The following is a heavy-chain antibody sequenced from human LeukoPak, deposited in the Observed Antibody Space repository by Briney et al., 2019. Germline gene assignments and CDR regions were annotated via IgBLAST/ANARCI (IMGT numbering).Heavy chain of an antibody. V-gene: IGHV3-66*02. D-gene: IGHD3-22*01. CDR1: GFTVGSNY. J-gene: IGHJ4*02. Sequence: GGSLRLSCAASGFTVGSNYMSWVRQAPGKGLERVSDIYSGVSTYYADSVKGRFTISRDNSKNTLYLQMNSLRAEDTAVYYCARVHYYDSSGLYDWGQGTLVTVSS. CDR3: ARVHYYDSSGLYD. CDR2: IYSGVST.